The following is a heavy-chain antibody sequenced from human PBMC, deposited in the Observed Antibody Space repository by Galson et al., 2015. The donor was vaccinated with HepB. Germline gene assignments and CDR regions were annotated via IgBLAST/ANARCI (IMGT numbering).Heavy chain of an antibody. CDR1: GGSISSSSYY. CDR2: IHYSGST. CDR3: ARAGGIAAAGTNPRNWYFDL. V-gene: IGHV4-61*01. Sequence: ETLSLTCTVSGGSISSSSYYWSWIRQPPGKGLEWIGDIHYSGSTKYNPSLKSRVTISVDTSKNQFSLKLSSVTAADTAGSYCARAGGIAAAGTNPRNWYFDLWGRGTLVTVSS. J-gene: IGHJ2*01. D-gene: IGHD6-13*01.